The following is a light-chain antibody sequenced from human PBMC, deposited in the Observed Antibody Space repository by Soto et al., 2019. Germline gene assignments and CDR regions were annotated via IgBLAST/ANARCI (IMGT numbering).Light chain of an antibody. CDR1: QSISTF. J-gene: IGKJ1*01. CDR3: QRSYTTPRT. CDR2: AAS. V-gene: IGKV1-39*01. Sequence: DIQMTQSPSSLSASVGDRVSVTCRASQSISTFLHWYQQRPGAAPKLLIYAASSLQSGVPSRFSGSGSGAHFTLTIGSLQPEDFATYYCQRSYTTPRTFGQGTQVEVK.